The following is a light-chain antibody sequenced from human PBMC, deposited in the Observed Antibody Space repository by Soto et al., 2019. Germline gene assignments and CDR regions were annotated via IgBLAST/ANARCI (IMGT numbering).Light chain of an antibody. CDR2: YDD. Sequence: QSVLTQPPSVSEAPRQRVTISCSGSRSNVGNNAVNWYQQLPGKAPKLLIYYDDLLPSGVSDRFSGSKSGTSASLAISGLQSEDEADYYCAAWDVSLNGVVFGGGTKVTVL. V-gene: IGLV1-36*01. CDR3: AAWDVSLNGVV. J-gene: IGLJ3*02. CDR1: RSNVGNNA.